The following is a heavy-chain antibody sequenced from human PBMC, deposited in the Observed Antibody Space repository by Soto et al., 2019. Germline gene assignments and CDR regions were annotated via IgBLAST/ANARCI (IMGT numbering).Heavy chain of an antibody. CDR1: GFTFPRFG. Sequence: QVQLVESGGGVVQPGRSLRLSCAASGFTFPRFGMHWVRQAPGKGLEWVALITYEGSQIYYADAVKGRFTISRDNGDNTLSLQMDNLRTEVTATYFCAKGRGEMNWANYYGLDVWGQGTTVTVSS. CDR3: AKGRGEMNWANYYGLDV. J-gene: IGHJ6*02. V-gene: IGHV3-30*18. CDR2: ITYEGSQI. D-gene: IGHD7-27*01.